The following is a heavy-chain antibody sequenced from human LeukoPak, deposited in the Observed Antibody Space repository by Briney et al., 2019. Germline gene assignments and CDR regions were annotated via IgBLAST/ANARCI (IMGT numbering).Heavy chain of an antibody. CDR3: ARRHIVGSTDDAFDI. CDR2: ISSDGNTQ. V-gene: IGHV3-30-3*01. Sequence: GGSLRLSCAASGFTFSSYAMHWVRQAPGKGLDWAAVISSDGNTQYYADSVKGRFTISRDNSNNTLYLQMNSLRADDTAIYYCARRHIVGSTDDAFDIWGQGTMVTLSS. J-gene: IGHJ3*02. D-gene: IGHD1-26*01. CDR1: GFTFSSYA.